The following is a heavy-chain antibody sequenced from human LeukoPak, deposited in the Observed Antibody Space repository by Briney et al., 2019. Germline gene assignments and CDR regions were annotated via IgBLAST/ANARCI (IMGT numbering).Heavy chain of an antibody. D-gene: IGHD5-12*01. Sequence: PGGSLRLSCAASGFTFSSYAMSWVRQAPGKGLEWVSAISGSGGSTYYADSVKGRFTVSRDNSKNTLYLQMNSLRAEDTAVYYCAKASYGGYVGGYFDYWGQGTLVTVSS. J-gene: IGHJ4*02. CDR2: ISGSGGST. CDR3: AKASYGGYVGGYFDY. CDR1: GFTFSSYA. V-gene: IGHV3-23*01.